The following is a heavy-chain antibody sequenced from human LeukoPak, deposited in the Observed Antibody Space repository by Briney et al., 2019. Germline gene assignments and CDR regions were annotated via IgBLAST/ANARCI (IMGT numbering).Heavy chain of an antibody. CDR1: GGSISSYY. V-gene: IGHV4-4*07. CDR3: ARDLHARGIAERSFDI. CDR2: IYTSGST. Sequence: SETLSLTCTVSGGSISSYYWSWIRQPAGKGLEWIGRIYTSGSTNYNPSLKSRVTMSVDTSKNQFSLKLSSVTAADTAVYYCARDLHARGIAERSFDIWGQGTMVTVSS. D-gene: IGHD6-13*01. J-gene: IGHJ3*02.